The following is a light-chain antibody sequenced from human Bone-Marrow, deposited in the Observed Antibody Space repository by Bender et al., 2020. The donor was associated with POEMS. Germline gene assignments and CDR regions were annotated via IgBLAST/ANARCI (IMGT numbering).Light chain of an antibody. CDR1: SSNIGAGYD. J-gene: IGLJ3*02. CDR2: DNS. Sequence: QSVLTQPPSVSEAPGQRVTISCTGSSSNIGAGYDVYWYQHLPGTAPKVLIHDNSNRPSGVPDRFSGSKSGTSASLAITGLQAEDEGDYYCQSYDNSLGGWVFGGGTKVTVL. V-gene: IGLV1-40*01. CDR3: QSYDNSLGGWV.